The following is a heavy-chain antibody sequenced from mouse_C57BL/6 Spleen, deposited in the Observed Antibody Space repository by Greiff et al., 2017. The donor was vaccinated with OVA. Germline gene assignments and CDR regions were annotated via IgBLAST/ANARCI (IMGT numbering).Heavy chain of an antibody. J-gene: IGHJ2*01. Sequence: QVQLQQPGAELVMPGASVKLSCKASGYTFTSYWMHWVKQRPGQGLEWIGEIDPSDSYTNYNQKFKGKSTLTVDKSSSTAYMQLSSLTSEDSAVYYCARSGTEDYFDYWGQGTTLTVSS. CDR2: IDPSDSYT. CDR1: GYTFTSYW. V-gene: IGHV1-69*01. CDR3: ARSGTEDYFDY. D-gene: IGHD4-1*01.